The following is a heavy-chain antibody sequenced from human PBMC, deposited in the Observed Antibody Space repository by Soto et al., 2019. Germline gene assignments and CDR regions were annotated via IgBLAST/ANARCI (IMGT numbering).Heavy chain of an antibody. CDR1: GFTFSSYW. CDR2: ISSDGGSA. Sequence: GGSLRLSCAASGFTFSSYWMHWVRQAPGKGLVWVSRISSDGGSATYADSVKGRFTISRDNSKNTLYLQMNSLRAEDTAVYYCAKAFFCNYLTNYYYMDFWGKGSTVTVS. V-gene: IGHV3-74*01. D-gene: IGHD4-4*01. J-gene: IGHJ6*03. CDR3: AKAFFCNYLTNYYYMDF.